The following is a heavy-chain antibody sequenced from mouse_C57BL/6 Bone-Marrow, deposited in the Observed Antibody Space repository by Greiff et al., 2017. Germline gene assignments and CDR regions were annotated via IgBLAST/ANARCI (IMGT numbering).Heavy chain of an antibody. CDR2: IDPSDSYT. Sequence: QVQLQQPGAELVMPGASVKLSCKASGYTFTSYWMHWVKQRPGQGLEWIGEIDPSDSYTNYNQKFKGKSTLTVDKSSSTAYMQLSSLTSEDSAVYYCARERADGYHIWYFDVWGTGTTVTVSS. D-gene: IGHD2-3*01. CDR1: GYTFTSYW. J-gene: IGHJ1*03. V-gene: IGHV1-69*01. CDR3: ARERADGYHIWYFDV.